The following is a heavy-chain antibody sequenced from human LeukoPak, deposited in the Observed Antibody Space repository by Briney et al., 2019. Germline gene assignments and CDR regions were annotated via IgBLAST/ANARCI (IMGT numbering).Heavy chain of an antibody. J-gene: IGHJ4*02. Sequence: GGSLRLSCAASGFTFKSYWMSWVCQAPGKGLEWVASIKEDGSEKYYVDSVKGRFTISRDNAENSLYLQMNSLRAEDTAVYFCARRLCGIGTCYKFDYWGQGTLVTVSS. V-gene: IGHV3-7*01. CDR3: ARRLCGIGTCYKFDY. CDR1: GFTFKSYW. D-gene: IGHD2-15*01. CDR2: IKEDGSEK.